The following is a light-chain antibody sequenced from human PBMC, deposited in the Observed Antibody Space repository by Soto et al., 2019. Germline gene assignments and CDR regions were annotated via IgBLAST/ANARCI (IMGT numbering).Light chain of an antibody. Sequence: DIQMTQSPSSLSASFGVRVTITCRPSQGIVVYLAWCEQRPGNAPMLLIYAASTLQSGGPSRFSGSWSGTDFTLTISCLQPEDVATYYCQKYNSSPLTFGGGTKVEIK. V-gene: IGKV1-27*01. CDR2: AAS. J-gene: IGKJ4*01. CDR3: QKYNSSPLT. CDR1: QGIVVY.